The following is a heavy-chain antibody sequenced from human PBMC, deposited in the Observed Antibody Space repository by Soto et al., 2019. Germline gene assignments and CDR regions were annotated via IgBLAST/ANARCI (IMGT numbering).Heavy chain of an antibody. V-gene: IGHV4-31*03. CDR1: GGSISSGGYY. J-gene: IGHJ6*02. CDR3: ARDPVTFDYYYYGMDV. CDR2: IYYSGST. Sequence: QVQLQESGPGLVKPSQTLSLTCTVSGGSISSGGYYWSWIRQHPGKGLEWIGYIYYSGSTYYNPSLQSRVTISVDTSKNQFSLKLSSVTAADTAVYYCARDPVTFDYYYYGMDVWGQGTTVTVSS. D-gene: IGHD4-17*01.